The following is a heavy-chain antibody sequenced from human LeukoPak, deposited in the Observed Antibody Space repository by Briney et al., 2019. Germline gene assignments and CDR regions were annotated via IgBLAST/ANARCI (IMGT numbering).Heavy chain of an antibody. D-gene: IGHD3-22*01. J-gene: IGHJ4*02. V-gene: IGHV3-66*01. CDR3: ARNYYDSSAYYYFDY. CDR1: GFTFSAHW. Sequence: PGGSLRLSCAASGFTFSAHWMTGVRQAPGKGLEWVSLIYSGGGTYYADSMKGRFTISRDNSKNTLYLQMNSLRAEDTAVYYCARNYYDSSAYYYFDYWGQGTLVTVSS. CDR2: IYSGGGT.